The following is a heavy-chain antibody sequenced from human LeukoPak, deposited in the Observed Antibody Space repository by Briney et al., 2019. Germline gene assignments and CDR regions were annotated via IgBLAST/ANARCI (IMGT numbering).Heavy chain of an antibody. J-gene: IGHJ5*02. CDR1: GYTFTSYG. Sequence: ASVKVSCRASGYTFTSYGISWVRQAPGQGLEWMGWISAYNGNTNYAQKLQGRVTMTTDTSTSTAYMELRSLRSDDTAVYYCARDAPYYQNHWFDPWGQGTLVTVSS. D-gene: IGHD3-10*01. V-gene: IGHV1-18*01. CDR2: ISAYNGNT. CDR3: ARDAPYYQNHWFDP.